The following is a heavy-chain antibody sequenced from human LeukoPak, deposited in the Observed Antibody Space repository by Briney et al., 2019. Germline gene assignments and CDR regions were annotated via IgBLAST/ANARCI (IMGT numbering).Heavy chain of an antibody. Sequence: PGGSLRLSCAASGFTFSSYAMHWVRQAPGRGLEWVAVISYDGSNKYYPDSVKGRFTISRDNSKNTLYLQMTSLRAEDTAVYYCAKGRESSSWTPLGMDVWGQGTTVTVSS. D-gene: IGHD6-13*01. CDR2: ISYDGSNK. CDR3: AKGRESSSWTPLGMDV. V-gene: IGHV3-30*04. J-gene: IGHJ6*02. CDR1: GFTFSSYA.